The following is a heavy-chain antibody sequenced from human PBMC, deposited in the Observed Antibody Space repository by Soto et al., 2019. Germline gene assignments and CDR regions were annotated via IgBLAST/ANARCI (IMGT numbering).Heavy chain of an antibody. CDR1: GFTFSSYW. CDR2: INSDSSRT. J-gene: IGHJ4*02. CDR3: ASHYDMWSGYLSPVDY. D-gene: IGHD3-3*01. Sequence: PGGSLRLSCAASGFTFSSYWMHWVRQAPGKGLEWVSRINSDSSRTSYADSVKGRLTITRDNAKNTLYLEMNSLRDEDTAVYYCASHYDMWSGYLSPVDYWGQGTLVTVSS. V-gene: IGHV3-74*01.